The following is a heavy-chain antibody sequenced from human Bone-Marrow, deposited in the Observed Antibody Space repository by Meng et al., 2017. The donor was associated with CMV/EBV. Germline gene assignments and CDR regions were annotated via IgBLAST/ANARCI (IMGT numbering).Heavy chain of an antibody. CDR3: ARDWGSSGRRNWFDP. D-gene: IGHD6-19*01. J-gene: IGHJ5*02. V-gene: IGHV1-46*01. Sequence: ASVKVSCKASGYTFTSYYMHWVRQAPGQGLEWMGIINPSGGSTSYAQKFQGRVTMTRDTSTSTVYMELSSLRSEDTAVYYCARDWGSSGRRNWFDPWGQGTLVTASS. CDR1: GYTFTSYY. CDR2: INPSGGST.